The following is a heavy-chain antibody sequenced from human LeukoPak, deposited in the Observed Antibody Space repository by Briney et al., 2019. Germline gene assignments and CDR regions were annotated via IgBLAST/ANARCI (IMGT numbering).Heavy chain of an antibody. Sequence: GASVKVSCKASGGTFSSYAISWVRQAPGQGLEWMGGIIPIFGTANYAQKFQGRVTITADKSTSTAYMELSSLRSEDTAVYYCAREALICGGDCYSNYFDYWGQGTLVTVSS. D-gene: IGHD2-21*02. CDR3: AREALICGGDCYSNYFDY. V-gene: IGHV1-69*06. CDR1: GGTFSSYA. J-gene: IGHJ4*02. CDR2: IIPIFGTA.